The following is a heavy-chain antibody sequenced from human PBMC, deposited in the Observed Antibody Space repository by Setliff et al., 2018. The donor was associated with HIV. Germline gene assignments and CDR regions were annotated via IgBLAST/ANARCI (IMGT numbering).Heavy chain of an antibody. V-gene: IGHV4-38-2*01. Sequence: PSETLSLTCAVSGYSISSGFYWGWIRQPPGKGLEWIGSIYHSGSTYYNPSLQSRVTISIDMSKNHFSLNLKSVTAADTAVYYCARWPPHRSSDYDQEYYFDYWGQGTLVTVSS. D-gene: IGHD3-22*01. CDR3: ARWPPHRSSDYDQEYYFDY. J-gene: IGHJ4*02. CDR1: GYSISSGFY. CDR2: IYHSGST.